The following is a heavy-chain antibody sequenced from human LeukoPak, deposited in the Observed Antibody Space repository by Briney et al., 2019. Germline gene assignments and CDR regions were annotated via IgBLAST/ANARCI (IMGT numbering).Heavy chain of an antibody. CDR2: IKEDGSET. J-gene: IGHJ4*02. CDR3: ARETPRRGETRDGYR. D-gene: IGHD5-24*01. CDR1: GFIFKKYL. V-gene: IGHV3-7*01. Sequence: GGSLRLSCAASGFIFKKYLMNWVRQVPGKGLECLANIKEDGSETYYADSVKGRFTISRDNPKNLLFLQINSLRVEDTAVYYCARETPRRGETRDGYRWGQGTVVTVSS.